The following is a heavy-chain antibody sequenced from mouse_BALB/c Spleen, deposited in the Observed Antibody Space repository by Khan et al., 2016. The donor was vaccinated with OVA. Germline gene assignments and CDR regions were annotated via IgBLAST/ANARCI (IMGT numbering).Heavy chain of an antibody. CDR1: GYSITSDYA. CDR3: ARPGWDYPFAY. Sequence: EVQLLETGPGLVKPSQSLSLTCTVTGYSITSDYAWNWIRQFPGNKLEWMGYISYSGSTSYNPSLKSRISITRDTSKNQFFLQLNSVTTEDTATYYCARPGWDYPFAYWGQGTLVTVSA. CDR2: ISYSGST. J-gene: IGHJ3*01. V-gene: IGHV3-2*02. D-gene: IGHD4-1*01.